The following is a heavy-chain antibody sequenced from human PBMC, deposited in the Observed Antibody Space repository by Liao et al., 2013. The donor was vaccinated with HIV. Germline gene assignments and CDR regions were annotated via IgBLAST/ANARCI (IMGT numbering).Heavy chain of an antibody. J-gene: IGHJ3*01. CDR3: ARWSNGRFGARDAFDV. CDR2: LYQSGST. Sequence: QVQLQESGPRLVKPSETLSLTCTVSGYSITSLYSWGWVRQAPGRGLEWIGSLYQSGSTYFNPSLKSRVTLSVDVSKNQFSLKLISVTAADTAVYYCARWSNGRFGARDAFDVWGQGTVVTVSS. V-gene: IGHV4-38-2*02. D-gene: IGHD3-3*01. CDR1: GYSITSLYS.